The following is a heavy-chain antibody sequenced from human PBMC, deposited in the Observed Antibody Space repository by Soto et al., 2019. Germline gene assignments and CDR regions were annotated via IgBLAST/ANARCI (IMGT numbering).Heavy chain of an antibody. V-gene: IGHV3-15*01. CDR2: IKSKTDGGTT. J-gene: IGHJ4*02. CDR3: TTEEYYDFWSGWDPPHY. D-gene: IGHD3-3*01. CDR1: GFTFSNAW. Sequence: PGGSLRLSCAASGFTFSNAWMSWVRQAPGKGLEWVGRIKSKTDGGTTDYAAPVKGRFTISRDDSKNTLYLQMNSLKTEDTAVYYCTTEEYYDFWSGWDPPHYWGQGTLVTVSS.